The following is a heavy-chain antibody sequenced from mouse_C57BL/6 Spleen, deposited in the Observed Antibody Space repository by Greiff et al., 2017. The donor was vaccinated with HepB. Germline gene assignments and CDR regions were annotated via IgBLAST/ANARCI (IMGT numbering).Heavy chain of an antibody. CDR2: ISYDGSN. CDR3: AREETALDY. J-gene: IGHJ2*01. Sequence: EVQLQESGPGLVKPSQSLSLTCSVTGYSITSGYYWNWIRQFPGNKLEWMGYISYDGSNNYNPSLKNRISITRDTSKNQFFLKLNSVTTEDTATYYWAREETALDYWGQGTTLTVSS. CDR1: GYSITSGYY. V-gene: IGHV3-6*01. D-gene: IGHD3-2*01.